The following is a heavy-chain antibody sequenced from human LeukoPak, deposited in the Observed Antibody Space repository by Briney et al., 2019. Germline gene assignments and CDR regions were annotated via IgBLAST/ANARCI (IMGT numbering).Heavy chain of an antibody. D-gene: IGHD2-15*01. Sequence: ASVKVSCKASGYTFTGYYMHWVRQAPGQGLEWMGWINPNSGGTNYAQKFQGRVTMTRDTSISTAYMELSRLRSDDTAVYYCARSYCSGGSCYDWFDPWGQGTLVTVYS. V-gene: IGHV1-2*02. J-gene: IGHJ5*02. CDR3: ARSYCSGGSCYDWFDP. CDR2: INPNSGGT. CDR1: GYTFTGYY.